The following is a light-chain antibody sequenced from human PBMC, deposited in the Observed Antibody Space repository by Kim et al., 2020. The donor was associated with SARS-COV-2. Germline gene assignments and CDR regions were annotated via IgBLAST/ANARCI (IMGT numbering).Light chain of an antibody. CDR2: DAS. CDR3: HQYNNWPPVT. J-gene: IGKJ4*01. Sequence: SPGERVTLSCRASQSVSTKLAWYQQKPGQAPRLLIYDASTRAPGIPARFSGSGSRTEFTLTIRSLQSEDFATYYCHQYNNWPPVTFGGGTKVDIK. CDR1: QSVSTK. V-gene: IGKV3-15*01.